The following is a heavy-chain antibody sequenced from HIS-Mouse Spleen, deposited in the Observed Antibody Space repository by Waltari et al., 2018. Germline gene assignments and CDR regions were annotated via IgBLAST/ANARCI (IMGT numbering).Heavy chain of an antibody. V-gene: IGHV4-39*07. CDR3: AREIPYSSSWYAFDI. CDR1: VGSISSSSYY. Sequence: QLQLQESGPGLVKPSETLSLTCTVSVGSISSSSYYWGWIRQPPGKGLEWIGSIYYSGSTYYNPSLKSRVTISVDTSKNQFSLKLSSVTAADTAVYYCAREIPYSSSWYAFDIWGQGTMVTVSS. CDR2: IYYSGST. J-gene: IGHJ3*02. D-gene: IGHD6-13*01.